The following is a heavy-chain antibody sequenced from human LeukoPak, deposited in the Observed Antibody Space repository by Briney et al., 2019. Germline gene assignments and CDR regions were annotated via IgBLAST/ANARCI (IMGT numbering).Heavy chain of an antibody. V-gene: IGHV4-39*07. CDR3: ARSRALLRYFDWGEVRY. Sequence: SETLSLTCTVSGGSISSGGYYWSWIRQPPGKGLEWIGEINHSGSTNHNPSLKSRVTISVDTSKNQFSLKLSSVTAADTAVYYCARSRALLRYFDWGEVRYWGQGTLVTVSS. CDR2: INHSGST. J-gene: IGHJ4*02. D-gene: IGHD3-9*01. CDR1: GGSISSGGYY.